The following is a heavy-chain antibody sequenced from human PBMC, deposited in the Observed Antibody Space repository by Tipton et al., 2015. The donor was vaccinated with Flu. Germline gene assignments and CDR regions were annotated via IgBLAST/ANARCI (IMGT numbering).Heavy chain of an antibody. Sequence: SLRLSCVASGFTFRDYAMSWVRQAPGKGLEWVSIISGSGNNALHADSVRGRFTISRDNAKNSLYLQLNSLRAEDTALYYCATLTGDDYWGQGDLVTVSS. J-gene: IGHJ4*02. CDR2: ISGSGNNA. D-gene: IGHD7-27*01. CDR3: ATLTGDDY. V-gene: IGHV3-23*01. CDR1: GFTFRDYA.